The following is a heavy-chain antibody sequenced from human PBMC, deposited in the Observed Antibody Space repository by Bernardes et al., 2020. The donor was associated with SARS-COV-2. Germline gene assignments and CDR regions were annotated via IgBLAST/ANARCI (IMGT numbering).Heavy chain of an antibody. J-gene: IGHJ6*02. CDR3: VRRFCAVSSACGNFYGMGV. D-gene: IGHD3-16*01. V-gene: IGHV3-33*01. CDR2: IWYDGSTK. Sequence: GGSLRLSCAASGFTFNTYGMHWVRRAPGKGLEWVAVIWYDGSTKYYADSVKGRFTISRDNSKNTLYLQMNSLRFEDTAVYYCVRRFCAVSSACGNFYGMGVWGQGTTVTVSS. CDR1: GFTFNTYG.